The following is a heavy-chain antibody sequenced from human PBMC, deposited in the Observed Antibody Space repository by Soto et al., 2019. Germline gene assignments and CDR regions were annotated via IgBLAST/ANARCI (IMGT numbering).Heavy chain of an antibody. CDR1: GGSISSYY. Sequence: SETLSLTCTVSGGSISSYYWSWIRQPPGKGLEWIGYIYYSGSTNYNPSLKSRVTISVDTSKNQFSLKLSSVTAADTAVYYCATSDMRYYMDVWGKGTTVTVSS. CDR2: IYYSGST. CDR3: ATSDMRYYMDV. V-gene: IGHV4-59*08. J-gene: IGHJ6*03.